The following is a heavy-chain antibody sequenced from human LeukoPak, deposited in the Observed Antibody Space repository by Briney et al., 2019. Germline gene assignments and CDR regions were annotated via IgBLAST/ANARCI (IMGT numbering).Heavy chain of an antibody. CDR1: GYTFTGYY. CDR2: INPNSGGT. CDR3: AREGRSTTVTTRMLWYLDL. Sequence: ASVKVSCKASGYTFTGYYMHWVRQAPGQGLEWMGWINPNSGGTNYAQKFQGRVTMTRDTSISTAYMELSRLRSDDTAVYYCAREGRSTTVTTRMLWYLDLWGRGTLVTVSS. J-gene: IGHJ2*01. V-gene: IGHV1-2*02. D-gene: IGHD4-17*01.